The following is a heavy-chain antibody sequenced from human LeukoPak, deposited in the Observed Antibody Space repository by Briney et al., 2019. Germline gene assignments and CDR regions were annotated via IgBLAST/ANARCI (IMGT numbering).Heavy chain of an antibody. Sequence: SVKVSCKASGGTFSSYAISWVRQAPGQGLEWMGRIILIFGAANYAQKFQGRVTITTDESTSTAYMELSSLRSEDTAVYYCGYSYGSIDYWGQGTLVTVSS. CDR3: GYSYGSIDY. D-gene: IGHD5-18*01. V-gene: IGHV1-69*05. J-gene: IGHJ4*02. CDR2: IILIFGAA. CDR1: GGTFSSYA.